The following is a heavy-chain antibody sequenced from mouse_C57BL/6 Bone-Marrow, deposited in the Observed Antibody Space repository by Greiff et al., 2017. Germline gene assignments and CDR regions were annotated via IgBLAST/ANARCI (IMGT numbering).Heavy chain of an antibody. Sequence: EVQRVESEGGLVQPGSSMKLSCTASGFTFSDYYMDWVSQVPEQGLDWVANINYDGSSTYYLDSLKSRFIISRDNVKNILYLQMGSLKSEDTATYYCARAVCYDYDGDWYFDVWGTGTTVTVSS. J-gene: IGHJ1*03. V-gene: IGHV5-16*01. CDR3: ARAVCYDYDGDWYFDV. CDR2: INYDGSST. D-gene: IGHD2-4*01. CDR1: GFTFSDYY.